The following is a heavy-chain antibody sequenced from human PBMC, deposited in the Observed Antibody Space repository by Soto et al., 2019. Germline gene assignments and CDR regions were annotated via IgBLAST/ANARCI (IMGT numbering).Heavy chain of an antibody. Sequence: QVQLQQWRAGLLKPSETLSLTCAVYGGSFSGYYWSWIRQPPGKGLEWIGESNHVGSTNYNPSLKSRVTMSVDPSKNQFSLRLTSVTAADTAVYYCARVLIAGVTTDWGQGTLVIVSS. CDR2: SNHVGST. V-gene: IGHV4-34*01. CDR3: ARVLIAGVTTD. D-gene: IGHD5-18*01. CDR1: GGSFSGYY. J-gene: IGHJ4*02.